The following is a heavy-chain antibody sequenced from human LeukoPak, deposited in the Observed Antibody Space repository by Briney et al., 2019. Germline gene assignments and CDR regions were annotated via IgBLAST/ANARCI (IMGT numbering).Heavy chain of an antibody. D-gene: IGHD4-17*01. CDR1: GFTFSSYA. CDR3: ARDPYGDYVFDY. CDR2: ISVSGVST. J-gene: IGHJ4*02. Sequence: GGSLRLSCAASGFTFSSYAMSWVRQAPGKGLEWVSGISVSGVSTYYADSVKGRFTISRDNSKNTLYLQMYSVRAEDTALYYCARDPYGDYVFDYWGQGTLVTVSS. V-gene: IGHV3-23*01.